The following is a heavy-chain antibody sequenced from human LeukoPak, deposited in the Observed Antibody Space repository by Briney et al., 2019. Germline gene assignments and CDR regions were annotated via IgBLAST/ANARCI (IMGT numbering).Heavy chain of an antibody. V-gene: IGHV3-74*01. CDR1: GFTFSSYW. Sequence: GGSLRLSCAASGFTFSSYWMHWVRQAPGKGLVWVSRINSDGSSTNYADSVKGRFTISRDNAKDTLYLHMNSLRAEDTAVYYCARDYYTSGSPNDYWGQGTLVTVPS. J-gene: IGHJ4*02. D-gene: IGHD3-10*01. CDR3: ARDYYTSGSPNDY. CDR2: INSDGSST.